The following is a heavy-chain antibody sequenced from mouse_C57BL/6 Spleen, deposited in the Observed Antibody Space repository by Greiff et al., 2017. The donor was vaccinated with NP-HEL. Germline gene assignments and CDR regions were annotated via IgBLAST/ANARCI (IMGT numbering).Heavy chain of an antibody. Sequence: EVKVVESGGGLVKPGGSLKLSCAASGFTFSSYAMSWVRQTPEKRLEWVATISAGGSYTYYPDNVKGRFTISRDNAKNNLYLQVSHLKSEDTAMYYCARARQLRPFDYWGQGTTLTVSS. CDR3: ARARQLRPFDY. CDR2: ISAGGSYT. D-gene: IGHD3-2*02. J-gene: IGHJ2*01. V-gene: IGHV5-4*03. CDR1: GFTFSSYA.